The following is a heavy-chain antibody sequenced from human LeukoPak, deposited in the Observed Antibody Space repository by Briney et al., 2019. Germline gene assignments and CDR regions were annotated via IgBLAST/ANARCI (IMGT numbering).Heavy chain of an antibody. J-gene: IGHJ4*02. D-gene: IGHD6-19*01. CDR1: GFTVSSNY. Sequence: GGSQRLSCAASGFTVSSNYMSWVRQAPGKGLEWVSVIYSGGSTYYADSVKGRFTISRDNSKNTLYLQMNSLRAEDTAVYYCARAGWAVAGLNFDYWGQGTLVTVSS. CDR2: IYSGGST. V-gene: IGHV3-66*01. CDR3: ARAGWAVAGLNFDY.